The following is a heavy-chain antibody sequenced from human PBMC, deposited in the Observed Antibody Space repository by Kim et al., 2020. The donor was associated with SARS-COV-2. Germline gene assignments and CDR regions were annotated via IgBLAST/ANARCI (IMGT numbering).Heavy chain of an antibody. V-gene: IGHV3-21*01. CDR2: ISRSSRYI. Sequence: GGSLRLSCAASGFTFSSYSMNWVRQARGNGREWVSSISRSSRYIYYADSVKGRFTISRDNAKNSLYLQMNSLRAEDTAVYYCARDLGDYRSDAFDIWGQGTMVTVSS. CDR1: GFTFSSYS. J-gene: IGHJ3*02. D-gene: IGHD4-17*01. CDR3: ARDLGDYRSDAFDI.